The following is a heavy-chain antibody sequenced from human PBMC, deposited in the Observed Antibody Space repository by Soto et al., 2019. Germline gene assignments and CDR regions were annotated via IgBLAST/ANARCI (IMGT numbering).Heavy chain of an antibody. J-gene: IGHJ4*02. CDR3: ARRGGGVVLAATTPFDY. Sequence: PSETLSLTCTVSSGSISTANWWSWVRQPPGGGLEWIGEIYHSGSTNYNLSLKSRVTLSVDTSTNQFSLSLMSVTTADSAIYYCARRGGGVVLAATTPFDYWGQGALVTVSS. D-gene: IGHD2-15*01. CDR2: IYHSGST. V-gene: IGHV4-4*02. CDR1: SGSISTANW.